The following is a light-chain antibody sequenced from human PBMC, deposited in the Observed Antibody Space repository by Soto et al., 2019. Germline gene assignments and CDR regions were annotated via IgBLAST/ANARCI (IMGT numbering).Light chain of an antibody. CDR3: TSWTTSTTMI. V-gene: IGLV2-14*03. CDR2: DVN. J-gene: IGLJ2*01. Sequence: QSALTQPASVSGSPGQSITISCTGTSSDIGAYNYVSWYQQHPCKAPKLMIYDVNIRPSGVSNRFSGSKSGNTASLTISGLQAEDEADYYCTSWTTSTTMIFGGGTKVTVL. CDR1: SSDIGAYNY.